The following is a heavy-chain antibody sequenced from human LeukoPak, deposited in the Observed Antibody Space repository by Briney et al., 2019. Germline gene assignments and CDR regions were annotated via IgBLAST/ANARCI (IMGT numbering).Heavy chain of an antibody. CDR3: AKRGGFDSSGYYQTPEDF. J-gene: IGHJ4*02. CDR2: ISGSGLST. D-gene: IGHD3-22*01. V-gene: IGHV3-23*01. Sequence: VGSLRLSCVASGFAFSNFAISCVRQAPGKGLDWVSAISGSGLSTYYADSVKVRFTISRDNSKNTIYLQMNDLRAEDPAPYSCAKRGGFDSSGYYQTPEDFWGPGTPVTVSS. CDR1: GFAFSNFA.